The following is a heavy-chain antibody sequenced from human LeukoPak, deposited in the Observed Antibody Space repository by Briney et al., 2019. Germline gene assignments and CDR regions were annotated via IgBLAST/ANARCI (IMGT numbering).Heavy chain of an antibody. Sequence: ASVKVSCKASGYTFTSYYMHWVRQAPGQGLEWMGIINPSGRSTSYAQKFQGRVTMTRDTSTSTVYMEQSSLSSEDTAVYYCARVGYSYGIDYWGQGTLVTVSS. CDR2: INPSGRST. V-gene: IGHV1-46*01. D-gene: IGHD5-18*01. CDR3: ARVGYSYGIDY. CDR1: GYTFTSYY. J-gene: IGHJ4*02.